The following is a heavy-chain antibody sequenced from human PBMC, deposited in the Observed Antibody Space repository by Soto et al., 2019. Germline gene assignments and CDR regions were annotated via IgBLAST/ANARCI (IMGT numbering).Heavy chain of an antibody. Sequence: QVQLVQSGAEVKKPGASVKVSCKASGYTFTSYDINWVRQATGQGLEWMGWMNPNSGNTGYAQKSQGRVTMTRNTSISTSYTELSSLRSEDTAVDDCAREKSSSSFDYWGQGTLVTVSS. CDR3: AREKSSSSFDY. CDR1: GYTFTSYD. J-gene: IGHJ4*02. D-gene: IGHD6-6*01. V-gene: IGHV1-8*01. CDR2: MNPNSGNT.